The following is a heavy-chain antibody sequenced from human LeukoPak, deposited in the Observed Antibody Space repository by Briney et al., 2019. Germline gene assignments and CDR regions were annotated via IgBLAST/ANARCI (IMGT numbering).Heavy chain of an antibody. CDR3: ARDYSSSGWPIGL. Sequence: GGSLRLSCVASGFTFSSYWMTWVRQAPGKGLEWVANIKLDGSEKNYVDSVKGPFTISRDNAKNSLYLQMKSLRAEDTAVYYCARDYSSSGWPIGLWGQGTLVTVSS. CDR1: GFTFSSYW. V-gene: IGHV3-7*05. CDR2: IKLDGSEK. D-gene: IGHD6-19*01. J-gene: IGHJ4*02.